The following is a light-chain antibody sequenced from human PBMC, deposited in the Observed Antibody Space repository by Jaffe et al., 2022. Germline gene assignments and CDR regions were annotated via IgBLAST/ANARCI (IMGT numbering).Light chain of an antibody. Sequence: QSALTQPRSVSGSPGQSVTISCTGTSSDVGGYNYVSWYQQHPGKAPNLMIYDVNKRPSGVPDRFSGSKSGTTASLTISGLQAADEADYYCCSYAGSYTFYVFGAGTKVTVL. CDR2: DVN. CDR1: SSDVGGYNY. CDR3: CSYAGSYTFYV. V-gene: IGLV2-11*01. J-gene: IGLJ1*01.